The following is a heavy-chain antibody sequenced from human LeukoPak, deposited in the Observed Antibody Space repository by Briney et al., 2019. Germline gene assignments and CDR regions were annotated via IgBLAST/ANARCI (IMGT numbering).Heavy chain of an antibody. Sequence: GGSLRLSCAASGITLSNSAMSWVRQAPGKGLEWVSAIGRSGDRTFYADSVKGRFTISRDSSIDTLFLQMNSLRAEDTAVYFCAKELRPNDYWGQGTLVTVS. CDR2: IGRSGDRT. CDR3: AKELRPNDY. V-gene: IGHV3-23*01. CDR1: GITLSNSA. J-gene: IGHJ4*02. D-gene: IGHD2-15*01.